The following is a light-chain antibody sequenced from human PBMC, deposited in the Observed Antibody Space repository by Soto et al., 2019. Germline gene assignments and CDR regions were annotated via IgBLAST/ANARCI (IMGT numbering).Light chain of an antibody. CDR3: NSYAGSNNPDV. V-gene: IGLV2-8*01. Sequence: QSALTQPPSASGSPGQSVTISCTGTSSDVGGYDSVSWYQQHPGKAPKLMIYEVSRRPSGVPDRFSGSKSGNTASLTVSGLQAEDEADYYCNSYAGSNNPDVFGTGTKVTVL. J-gene: IGLJ1*01. CDR2: EVS. CDR1: SSDVGGYDS.